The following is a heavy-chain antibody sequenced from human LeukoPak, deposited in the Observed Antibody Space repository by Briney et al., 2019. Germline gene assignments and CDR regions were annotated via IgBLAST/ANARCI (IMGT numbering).Heavy chain of an antibody. V-gene: IGHV4-59*01. CDR3: ARVRPEFDP. Sequence: SETLSLTCTVSGGSISSYCWSWIRQPPGKGLEWIGYIFYSGSTNYNPSLKSRVTISVDTSKKQFSLKLSSVTAADTAVYYCARVRPEFDPWGQGTLVTVSS. CDR2: IFYSGST. CDR1: GGSISSYC. J-gene: IGHJ5*02.